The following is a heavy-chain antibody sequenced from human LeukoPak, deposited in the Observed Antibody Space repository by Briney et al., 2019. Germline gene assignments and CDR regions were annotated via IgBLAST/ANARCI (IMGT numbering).Heavy chain of an antibody. CDR1: GFTFSSYG. V-gene: IGHV3-30*18. J-gene: IGHJ6*02. Sequence: PGGSLRLSCAASGFTFSSYGMHWVRQAPGKGLEWVAVISYDGSNKYYADSVKGRFTISRDNSKNTLYLQMNSLRAEDTAVYYCAKDQYSSSWYYYYYGMDVWGQGTTVTVSS. CDR2: ISYDGSNK. CDR3: AKDQYSSSWYYYYYGMDV. D-gene: IGHD6-13*01.